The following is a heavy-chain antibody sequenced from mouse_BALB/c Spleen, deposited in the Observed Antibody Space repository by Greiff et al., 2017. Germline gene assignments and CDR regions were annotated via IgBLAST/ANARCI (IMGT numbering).Heavy chain of an antibody. CDR2: IWAGGST. Sequence: VQLQESGPGLVAPSQSLSITCTVSGFSLTSYGVHWVRQPPGKGLEWLGVIWAGGSTNYNSALMSRLSISKDNSKSQVFLKMNSLQTDDTAMYYCARGENALLRLRAMDYWGQGTSVTVAS. CDR3: ARGENALLRLRAMDY. V-gene: IGHV2-9*02. J-gene: IGHJ4*01. D-gene: IGHD1-2*01. CDR1: GFSLTSYG.